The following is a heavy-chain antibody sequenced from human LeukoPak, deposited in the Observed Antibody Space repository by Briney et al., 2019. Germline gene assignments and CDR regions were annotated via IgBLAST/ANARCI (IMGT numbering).Heavy chain of an antibody. J-gene: IGHJ4*02. Sequence: SETLSLTCTVSGGSVSSDNSNWNWIRQPAGKGLEWIGRIYADGSSTYDPSFKSRVTISVYSSKNPFSLRLSSMNAADTAVYYCARGYYYHRWGQGTLVTVSS. CDR1: GGSVSSDNSN. D-gene: IGHD3-22*01. V-gene: IGHV4-61*02. CDR2: IYADGSS. CDR3: ARGYYYHR.